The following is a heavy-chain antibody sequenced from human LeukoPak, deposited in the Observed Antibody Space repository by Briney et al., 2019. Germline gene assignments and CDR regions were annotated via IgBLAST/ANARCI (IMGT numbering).Heavy chain of an antibody. D-gene: IGHD6-19*01. J-gene: IGHJ5*02. CDR2: FYHSGGT. V-gene: IGHV4-59*01. CDR3: VRGASTGWHHWFDP. Sequence: PTETLSLTCSVSGGSISSCYWNWIRQTPGKVLEWVGHFYHSGGTNYSPSLGGRVAMSIDTSKNQIYLNLKSVTATDTAVYYCVRGASTGWHHWFDPWGQGTLVTVSS. CDR1: GGSISSCY.